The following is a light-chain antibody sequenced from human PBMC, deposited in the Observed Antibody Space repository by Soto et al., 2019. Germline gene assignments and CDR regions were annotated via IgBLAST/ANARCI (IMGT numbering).Light chain of an antibody. V-gene: IGLV2-11*01. Sequence: QSALTQSRSVSGSPGQSVTISCSGSSSDIGIYNYVSWYQHHPGKVPKVLIDDVNKRPSGVPDRFSGSKSGNTASLTISGLQADDEADYYCCSYAGRYTMVFGGGTKLTVL. CDR1: SSDIGIYNY. CDR2: DVN. J-gene: IGLJ2*01. CDR3: CSYAGRYTMV.